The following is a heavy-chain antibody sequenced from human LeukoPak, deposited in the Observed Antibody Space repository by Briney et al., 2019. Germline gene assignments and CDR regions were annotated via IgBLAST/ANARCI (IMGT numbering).Heavy chain of an antibody. CDR2: IHPTDGST. Sequence: ASVKVSCKTSGYTFSTYYMHWVRQAPRQGLEWLGIIHPTDGSTSYTQKIQGRVTMTMDTATGTVYLELSSLRSEDTAVYWCARANGGGLDYWGQGTLITVSS. V-gene: IGHV1-46*01. CDR1: GYTFSTYY. J-gene: IGHJ4*02. D-gene: IGHD3-10*01. CDR3: ARANGGGLDY.